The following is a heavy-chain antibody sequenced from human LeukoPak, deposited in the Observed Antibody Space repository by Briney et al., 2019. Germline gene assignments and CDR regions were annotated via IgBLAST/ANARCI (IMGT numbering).Heavy chain of an antibody. J-gene: IGHJ6*02. V-gene: IGHV3-21*04. CDR1: GFTFSSYS. D-gene: IGHD2-2*01. CDR2: ISSSSSYI. CDR3: ARVYGTSSTSNRGTATYYYYYGMDV. Sequence: GGSLRLSCAASGFTFSSYSMNWVRQAPGKGLEWVSSISSSSSYIYYADSVKGRFTISRDNAKNSLYLQMNSLRAEDTAVYYCARVYGTSSTSNRGTATYYYYYGMDVWGQGTTVTVSS.